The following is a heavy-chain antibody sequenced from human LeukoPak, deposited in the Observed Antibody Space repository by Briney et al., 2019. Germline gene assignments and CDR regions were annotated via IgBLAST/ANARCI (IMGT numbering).Heavy chain of an antibody. J-gene: IGHJ4*02. Sequence: ASVKVSCKASGYTFTSYGISWVRQAPGQGLEWMGWISAYNGNTNYAQKFQGRVTITRNTSISTAYMELSSLRSEDTAVYYCASKCPRKVVPAAMLIRVVDCWGQGTLVTVSS. D-gene: IGHD2-2*01. CDR1: GYTFTSYG. CDR3: ASKCPRKVVPAAMLIRVVDC. CDR2: ISAYNGNT. V-gene: IGHV1-18*01.